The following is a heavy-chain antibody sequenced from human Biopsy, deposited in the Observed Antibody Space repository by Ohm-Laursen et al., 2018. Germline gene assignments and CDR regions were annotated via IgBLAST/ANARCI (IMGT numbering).Heavy chain of an antibody. V-gene: IGHV1-8*01. D-gene: IGHD3-10*01. Sequence: GASVKVSCKASGYTFTTYDINWVRQATGQGLEWMGWMNPNTGNTGFAQKFQGRITMTRNTSISTDYMELRSLRSDDTAVYYCVRGGSFLPSEYFHHWGQGTLVTVSS. CDR1: GYTFTTYD. J-gene: IGHJ1*01. CDR3: VRGGSFLPSEYFHH. CDR2: MNPNTGNT.